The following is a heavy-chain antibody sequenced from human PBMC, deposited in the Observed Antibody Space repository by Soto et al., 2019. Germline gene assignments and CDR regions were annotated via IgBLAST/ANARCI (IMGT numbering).Heavy chain of an antibody. CDR2: ITGSDTGT. D-gene: IGHD6-13*01. CDR1: GFTFSTCV. CDR3: AKGLINGRWYAED. J-gene: IGHJ4*02. Sequence: EVHLLESGGGFVHPGVSLRLSCGASGFTFSTCVMTWVRQAPGKGLEWVSCITGSDTGTHYADSVQGRFTISRDNARNTMYLHMNNLRVEDTGVYYCAKGLINGRWYAEDWGQGTLVTVSS. V-gene: IGHV3-23*01.